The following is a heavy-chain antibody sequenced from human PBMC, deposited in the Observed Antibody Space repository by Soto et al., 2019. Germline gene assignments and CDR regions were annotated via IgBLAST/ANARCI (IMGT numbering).Heavy chain of an antibody. J-gene: IGHJ4*02. CDR1: GGSISRGAYY. D-gene: IGHD2-15*01. V-gene: IGHV4-31*03. CDR2: ISYTGAT. CDR3: ARGGPVSVSPAWQLLGYFDY. Sequence: TLSLTCSVSGGSISRGAYYWTWIRQFPGKGREWIAYISYTGATYYNPSLKSRVTILADTSKNQFSLKLNSVNSAETAVYYCARGGPVSVSPAWQLLGYFDYWGQGTLVTVSS.